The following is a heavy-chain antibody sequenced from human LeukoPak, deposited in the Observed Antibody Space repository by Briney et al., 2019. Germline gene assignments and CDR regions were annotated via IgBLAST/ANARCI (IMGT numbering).Heavy chain of an antibody. J-gene: IGHJ4*02. Sequence: PSETLSLTCTVSGYSISSGYYWGWIRQPPGKGLEWIGSIYQSGSTYYNPSLKSRVTISVDTSKNQFSLKLSSVTAADTAVYYCARDQGVGVHDYWGQGTLVTVSS. D-gene: IGHD1-26*01. CDR1: GYSISSGYY. CDR2: IYQSGST. V-gene: IGHV4-38-2*02. CDR3: ARDQGVGVHDY.